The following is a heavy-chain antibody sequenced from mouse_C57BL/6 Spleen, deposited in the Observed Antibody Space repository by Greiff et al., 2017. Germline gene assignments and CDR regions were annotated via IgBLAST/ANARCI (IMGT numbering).Heavy chain of an antibody. CDR3: ARGLRYGSSDGCAY. CDR1: GYTFTNYW. Sequence: QVQLQQSGAELVRPGTSVKMSCKASGYTFTNYWIGWAKQRPGHGLEWIGDIYPGGGYTNYNEKFKGQGTMTAEKSSSTAYMEVSRPTSEDSANYYCARGLRYGSSDGCAYGGKGTLGTVSA. V-gene: IGHV1-63*01. D-gene: IGHD1-1*01. J-gene: IGHJ3*01. CDR2: IYPGGGYT.